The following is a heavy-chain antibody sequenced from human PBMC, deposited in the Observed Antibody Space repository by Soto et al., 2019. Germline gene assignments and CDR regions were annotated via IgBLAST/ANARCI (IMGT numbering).Heavy chain of an antibody. CDR1: GYTFTSYG. D-gene: IGHD2-2*01. J-gene: IGHJ4*02. CDR3: ARDDCIRTGCYVSY. CDR2: ISAYNGNT. Sequence: QVQLVQSGAEVKKPGASVKVSCKASGYTFTSYGISWVRQAPGQGLEWMGWISAYNGNTNYAQKLQGRVTMTTDTSTSTAYMELRSLRSDVTAVDYGARDDCIRTGCYVSYWGQGTLVTVSS. V-gene: IGHV1-18*01.